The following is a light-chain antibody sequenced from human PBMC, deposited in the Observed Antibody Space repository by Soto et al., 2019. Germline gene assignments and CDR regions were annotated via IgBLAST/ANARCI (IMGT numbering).Light chain of an antibody. V-gene: IGKV1-39*01. Sequence: QSPSSLSASVGDRVTITCRASQSISSYLNWYQQKPGKAPKLLTYAASSLQSGVPSRFSGSGSGTDFTLTISSLQPEDFATYYCQQSYSTPPITFGQGTRLEIK. CDR3: QQSYSTPPIT. CDR2: AAS. J-gene: IGKJ5*01. CDR1: QSISSY.